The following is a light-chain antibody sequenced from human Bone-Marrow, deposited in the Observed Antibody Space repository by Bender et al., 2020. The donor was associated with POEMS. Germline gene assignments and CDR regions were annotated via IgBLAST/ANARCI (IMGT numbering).Light chain of an antibody. CDR2: SNY. Sequence: QSVLTQPPSVSGAPGRRVTIPCTGNSSNIGAGYDVHWYQHLPGTAPRLVVYSNYQRPSGVPARFSGSKSGTSASLAISDIQSEDEGDYYCSSWDDSLSGWVFGGGTKLTVL. CDR1: SSNIGAGYD. J-gene: IGLJ3*02. CDR3: SSWDDSLSGWV. V-gene: IGLV1-44*01.